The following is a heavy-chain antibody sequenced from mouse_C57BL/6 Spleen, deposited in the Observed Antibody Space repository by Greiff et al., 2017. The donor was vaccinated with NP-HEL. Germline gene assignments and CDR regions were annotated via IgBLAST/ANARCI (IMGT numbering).Heavy chain of an antibody. V-gene: IGHV1-42*01. CDR3: ARNRPYYGSSYWYFDV. Sequence: EVKLMESGPELVKPGASVKISCKASGYSFTGYYMNWVKQSPEKSLEWIGEINPSTGGTTYNQKFKAKATLTVDKSSSTAYMQLKSLTSEDSAVYYCARNRPYYGSSYWYFDVWGTGTTVTVSS. J-gene: IGHJ1*03. CDR1: GYSFTGYY. D-gene: IGHD1-1*01. CDR2: INPSTGGT.